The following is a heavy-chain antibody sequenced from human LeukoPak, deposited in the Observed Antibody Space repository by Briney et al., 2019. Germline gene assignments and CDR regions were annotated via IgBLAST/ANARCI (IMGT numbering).Heavy chain of an antibody. Sequence: PSETLSLTCGVSGGSLRTYSWSWIRQPAGKGLEWIGRLYMGGSPNYNPSLKSRITMSLDTSKNQVFLNLTSMTAADTAVYYCARDGQDSGWYYDYWGQGILVTVSS. D-gene: IGHD6-19*01. CDR2: LYMGGSP. J-gene: IGHJ4*02. CDR1: GGSLRTYS. CDR3: ARDGQDSGWYYDY. V-gene: IGHV4-4*07.